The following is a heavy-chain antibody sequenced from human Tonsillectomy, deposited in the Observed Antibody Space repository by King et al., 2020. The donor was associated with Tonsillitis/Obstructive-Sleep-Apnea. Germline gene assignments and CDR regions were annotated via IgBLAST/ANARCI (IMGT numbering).Heavy chain of an antibody. CDR3: AKTDGGDYFYMDV. CDR1: GFTFSSYT. Sequence: VQLVESGGGLVQPGGSLRLSCAASGFTFSSYTIAWVLQAPGKGLEWVSGIRGTSRTYYADSVKGRFTISRANSKNTLFLQMNSLTAEDTAVYYCAKTDGGDYFYMDVWGKGTTVTVSS. CDR2: IRGTSRT. V-gene: IGHV3-23*04. D-gene: IGHD3-16*01. J-gene: IGHJ6*03.